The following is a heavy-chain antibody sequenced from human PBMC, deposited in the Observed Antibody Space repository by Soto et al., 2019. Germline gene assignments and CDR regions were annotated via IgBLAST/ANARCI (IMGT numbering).Heavy chain of an antibody. D-gene: IGHD3-16*02. J-gene: IGHJ4*02. V-gene: IGHV4-34*01. Sequence: SETLSLTCAVYGGSFSGYYWSWIRQPPEKGLEWIGEINHSGSTNYNPSLKSRVTISVDTSKNQFSLKLSSVTAADTAVYYCARGGVWGSYRYTIDYWGQGTLVTVSS. CDR3: ARGGVWGSYRYTIDY. CDR2: INHSGST. CDR1: GGSFSGYY.